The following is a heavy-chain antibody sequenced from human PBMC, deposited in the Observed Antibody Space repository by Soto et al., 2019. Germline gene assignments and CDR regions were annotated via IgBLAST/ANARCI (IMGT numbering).Heavy chain of an antibody. D-gene: IGHD2-2*01. CDR2: ISYDGSNK. CDR3: ARGAGYCSSTSCYAGWFDP. CDR1: GFTFSSYG. J-gene: IGHJ5*02. V-gene: IGHV3-30*03. Sequence: GGSLRLSCEASGFTFSSYGMHWVRQAPGKGLEWVAVISYDGSNKYYADSVKGRFTISRDNSKNTLYLQMNSLRAEDTAVYYCARGAGYCSSTSCYAGWFDPWGQGT.